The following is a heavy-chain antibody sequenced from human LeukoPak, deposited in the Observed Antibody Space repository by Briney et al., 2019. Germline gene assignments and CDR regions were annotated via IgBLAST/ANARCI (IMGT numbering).Heavy chain of an antibody. CDR1: GGTFSSYA. J-gene: IGHJ6*03. Sequence: SVKVSCKASGGTFSSYAISWVRQAPGQGLEWMGRIIPIFGTANYAQKFQGRVTITTDESTSTAYMELSSLRSEDTAVYYCARDGGGCSSTSCYRTYYYYYYMDVWGKGTTVTVSS. CDR2: IIPIFGTA. CDR3: ARDGGGCSSTSCYRTYYYYYYMDV. D-gene: IGHD2-2*02. V-gene: IGHV1-69*05.